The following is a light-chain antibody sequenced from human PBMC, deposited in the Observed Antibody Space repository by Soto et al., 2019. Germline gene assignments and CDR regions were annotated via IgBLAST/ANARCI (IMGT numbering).Light chain of an antibody. CDR1: QSVSSSY. Sequence: EIVLTQSPGTLSLSPGESATLSCRASQSVSSSYLAWYQQKPGQAPRLLIYGASSRATGIPDRFSGSGSGTDFTLTISRLEPEDFAVYYCQQYGSSPPLTLGGGTMVEIK. J-gene: IGKJ4*01. CDR3: QQYGSSPPLT. CDR2: GAS. V-gene: IGKV3-20*01.